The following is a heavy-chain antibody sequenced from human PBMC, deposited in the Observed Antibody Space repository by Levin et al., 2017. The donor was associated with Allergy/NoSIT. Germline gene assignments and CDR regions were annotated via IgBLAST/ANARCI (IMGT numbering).Heavy chain of an antibody. V-gene: IGHV3-74*01. CDR3: ARDPYYFGMDV. CDR1: GFTFSNYW. Sequence: GGSLRLSCAASGFTFSNYWMHWVRQAPGKGLVWVSRINSDGSSTSYADSVKGRFTISRDNAKNTLYVQLNSLRAEDTAVYYCARDPYYFGMDVWGQGTTVTVSS. J-gene: IGHJ6*02. CDR2: INSDGSST.